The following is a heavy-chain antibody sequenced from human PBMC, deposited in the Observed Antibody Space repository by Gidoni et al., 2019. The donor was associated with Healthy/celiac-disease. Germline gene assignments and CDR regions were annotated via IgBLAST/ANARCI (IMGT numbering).Heavy chain of an antibody. CDR3: ARHESGFGVVAWFDP. D-gene: IGHD3-3*01. J-gene: IGHJ5*02. CDR2: IDYSGST. V-gene: IGHV4-39*01. Sequence: QLQLQESGPGLVKPSETLSLTCTVSGGAISSSSYYWGWIRQPPGKGLEWIGSIDYSGSTYYNPSVKSRVTISVDTSKNQFSLKLSSVTAADTAVDYCARHESGFGVVAWFDPWGQGTLVTVSS. CDR1: GGAISSSSYY.